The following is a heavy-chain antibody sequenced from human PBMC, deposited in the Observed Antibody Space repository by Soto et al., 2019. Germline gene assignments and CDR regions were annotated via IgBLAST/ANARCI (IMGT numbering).Heavy chain of an antibody. J-gene: IGHJ4*02. CDR3: ERGLNRPLVMVATFFDY. CDR2: INHSGST. D-gene: IGHD5-12*01. Sequence: QVQLQQWGAGLLKPSETLSLTCAVYGGSFSGYYWSWIRQPPGKGLEWIGEINHSGSTNYNPSLKSRVTISVDTSKNQFSLKLSSVTAADTAVYYCERGLNRPLVMVATFFDYWCQGTLVTVS. V-gene: IGHV4-34*01. CDR1: GGSFSGYY.